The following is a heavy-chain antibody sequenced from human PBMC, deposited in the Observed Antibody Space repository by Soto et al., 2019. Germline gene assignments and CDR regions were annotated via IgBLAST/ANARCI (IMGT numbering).Heavy chain of an antibody. Sequence: EVKVVETGGGLIQPGGSLRLSCVASGFTVSNNYMSWVRQVPGKGLKWVSLINSAGTPYYADSVKGRFTVSRDTSKNTLYLQMGSLRVEDTPVYFCAREKSAMLRGFLYGMDVWGQGTAVSVSS. V-gene: IGHV3-53*02. D-gene: IGHD3-10*01. CDR2: INSAGTP. CDR3: AREKSAMLRGFLYGMDV. J-gene: IGHJ6*01. CDR1: GFTVSNNY.